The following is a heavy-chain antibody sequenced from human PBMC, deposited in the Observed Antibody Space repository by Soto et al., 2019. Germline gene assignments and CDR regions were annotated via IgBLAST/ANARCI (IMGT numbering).Heavy chain of an antibody. V-gene: IGHV4-31*03. CDR1: GGSISSGGYY. D-gene: IGHD3-10*01. CDR2: IYYSGST. J-gene: IGHJ5*02. CDR3: ARVPTMVRGVIGWFDP. Sequence: SETLSLTCTVSGGSISSGGYYWSWIRQHPGKGLEWIGYIYYSGSTYYNPSLKSRVTISVDTSKNQFSLKLSSVTAADTAVYYCARVPTMVRGVIGWFDPWGQGTLVTVSS.